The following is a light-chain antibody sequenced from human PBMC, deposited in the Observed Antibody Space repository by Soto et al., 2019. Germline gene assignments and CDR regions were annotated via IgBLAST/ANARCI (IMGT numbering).Light chain of an antibody. J-gene: IGKJ5*01. CDR3: QQSETYPLT. V-gene: IGKV1-5*01. CDR2: DAS. Sequence: DIQMTQTTSTLPASVGDRVTITCLASQTISTWLAWYQHKPGTAPNLLIYDASTLMSVVPSRFSGSGSGTEFTLTISSLQPGDFATYYCQQSETYPLTFGQGTRLEIK. CDR1: QTISTW.